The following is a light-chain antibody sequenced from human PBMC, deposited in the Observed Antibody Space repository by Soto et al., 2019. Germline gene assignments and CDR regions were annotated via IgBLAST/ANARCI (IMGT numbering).Light chain of an antibody. V-gene: IGKV3-20*01. CDR2: DVS. CDR1: QTIGHRY. Sequence: EIVLTQSPGTLSLSPGERATLTCRASQTIGHRYLAWNQPKHGQAPRLLIYDVSSRVTGIPDRFSGSGFETDFTLTISRLETEDFAVYYCQQYDGSTRTFGQGTKVEIK. J-gene: IGKJ1*01. CDR3: QQYDGSTRT.